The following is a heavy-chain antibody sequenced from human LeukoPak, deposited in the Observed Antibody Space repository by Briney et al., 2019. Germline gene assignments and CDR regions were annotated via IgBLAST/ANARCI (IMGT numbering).Heavy chain of an antibody. CDR1: GYTLTELS. CDR3: ARSFKTSVPSGSSRPSYFDY. Sequence: GASVKVSCKVSGYTLTELSMHWVRQAPGKGLEWMGGFDPEGGETIYAQKFQGRVTMTEDTSTDTAYMELSSLRSEDTAVYYCARSFKTSVPSGSSRPSYFDYWGQGTLVTVSS. V-gene: IGHV1-24*01. J-gene: IGHJ4*02. D-gene: IGHD1-26*01. CDR2: FDPEGGET.